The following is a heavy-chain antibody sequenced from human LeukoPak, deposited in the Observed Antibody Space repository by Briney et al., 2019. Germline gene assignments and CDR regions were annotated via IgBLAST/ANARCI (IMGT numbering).Heavy chain of an antibody. CDR3: ARASGYYLT. J-gene: IGHJ4*02. D-gene: IGHD5-12*01. CDR1: GDSINSYY. V-gene: IGHV4-4*07. Sequence: SETLSLTCTVSGDSINSYYWSWIPQPAGKGLEWIGRLYTNGSPNYNPSLKSRVTVSVDTSKNQFSLDLRSASAAGPSVYYSARASGYYLTWRQGTLVPVSS. CDR2: LYTNGSP.